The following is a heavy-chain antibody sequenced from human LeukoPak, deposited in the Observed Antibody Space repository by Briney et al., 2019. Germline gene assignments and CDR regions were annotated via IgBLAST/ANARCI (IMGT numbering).Heavy chain of an antibody. CDR1: GGSFSGYY. V-gene: IGHV4-34*01. CDR3: ARAHREYYDFWSGYKDSDYYMDV. J-gene: IGHJ6*03. CDR2: INHSGST. D-gene: IGHD3-3*01. Sequence: SETLSLTCAVYGGSFSGYYWSWIRQPPGKGLEWIGEINHSGSTNYNPSLKSRVTISVDTSKNQFSLKLSSVTAADTAVYYCARAHREYYDFWSGYKDSDYYMDVWGKGTTVTVSS.